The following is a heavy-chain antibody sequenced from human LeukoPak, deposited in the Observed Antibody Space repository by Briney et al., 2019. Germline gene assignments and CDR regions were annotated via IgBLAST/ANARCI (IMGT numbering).Heavy chain of an antibody. CDR2: ISAYNGNT. Sequence: ASVKVSCKASGYTFTSYDINWVRQATGQGLEWMGWISAYNGNTNYAQKLQGRVTMTTDTSTSTAYMELRSLRSDDTAVYYCARSPAGDILTVWGQGTLVTVSS. CDR1: GYTFTSYD. CDR3: ARSPAGDILTV. J-gene: IGHJ4*02. V-gene: IGHV1-18*01. D-gene: IGHD3-9*01.